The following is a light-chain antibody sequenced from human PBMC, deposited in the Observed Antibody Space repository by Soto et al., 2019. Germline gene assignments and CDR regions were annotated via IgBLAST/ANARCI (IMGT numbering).Light chain of an antibody. CDR3: QQYGRSPWT. CDR2: DAS. CDR1: QSGSSSY. J-gene: IGKJ1*01. V-gene: IGKV3D-20*01. Sequence: EIVLTQSPATLSLSPGERATLSCGASQSGSSSYLAWYQQKPGLAPRLLIYDASSRATDIPDRFSGSGSGKDFPLTIRRLDPEDFAVYYCQQYGRSPWTFGQGTKVELK.